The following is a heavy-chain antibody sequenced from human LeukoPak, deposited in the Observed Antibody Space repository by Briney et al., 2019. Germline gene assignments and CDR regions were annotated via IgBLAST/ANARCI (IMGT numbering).Heavy chain of an antibody. CDR3: ATFKASLGLDP. J-gene: IGHJ5*02. V-gene: IGHV3-21*01. CDR1: GFTFSSYS. CDR2: ISSSSTYI. Sequence: TGGSLRLSCAASGFTFSSYSMNWVRQAPGKWLQWVSSISSSSTYIYYADSVKGRFTISRDNAKNSLYLQMNSLRAEDTAVYYCATFKASLGLDPWGQGTLVTVSS.